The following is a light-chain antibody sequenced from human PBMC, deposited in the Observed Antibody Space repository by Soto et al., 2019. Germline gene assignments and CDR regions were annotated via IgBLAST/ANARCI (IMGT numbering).Light chain of an antibody. V-gene: IGKV3D-15*01. J-gene: IGKJ4*01. CDR1: QSVSSN. CDR3: QQYNDWPRT. Sequence: EIVMTQSPATLSVSPGERATLSCRASQSVSSNLAWYQQQPGQAPSLLIYDISARATGIPTRFSGSGSGTEFTLTISSLQSEDFTVSYCQQYNDWPRTFGGGTKVEI. CDR2: DIS.